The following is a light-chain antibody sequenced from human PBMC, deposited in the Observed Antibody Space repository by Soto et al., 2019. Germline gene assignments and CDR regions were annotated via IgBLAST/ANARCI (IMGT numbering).Light chain of an antibody. CDR2: DVS. Sequence: QSVLTQPPSVSGAPGQRVTISCTGTSSDVGGYNYVSWYQQHPGKAPKLMIYDVSNRPSGVSNRFSGSKSGNTASLTISGLQAEDEADYYCSLYTSSSSYYVFGTGTKVTVL. CDR1: SSDVGGYNY. J-gene: IGLJ1*01. V-gene: IGLV2-14*01. CDR3: SLYTSSSSYYV.